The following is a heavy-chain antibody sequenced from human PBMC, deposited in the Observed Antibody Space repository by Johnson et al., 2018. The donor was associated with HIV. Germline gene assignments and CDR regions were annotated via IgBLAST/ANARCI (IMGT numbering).Heavy chain of an antibody. V-gene: IGHV3-33*06. CDR1: GFTFSSYG. Sequence: QVQLVESGGGVVQPGRSLRLSCAASGFTFSSYGMHWVRQAPGKGLEWVAVIWYDGSNKYYADSVKGRFTISRDNSKNTLYLQMNSLRAEDTAVYYCAKQLYDRKYDYWSGYPIWGQGTMVTVSS. CDR3: AKQLYDRKYDYWSGYPI. J-gene: IGHJ3*02. CDR2: IWYDGSNK. D-gene: IGHD3-3*01.